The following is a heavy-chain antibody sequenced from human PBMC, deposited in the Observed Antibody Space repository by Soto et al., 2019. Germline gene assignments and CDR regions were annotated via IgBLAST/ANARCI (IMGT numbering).Heavy chain of an antibody. CDR2: ISGSGGST. V-gene: IGHV3-23*01. D-gene: IGHD3-3*01. J-gene: IGHJ6*02. Sequence: AISGSGGSTYYADSVKGRFTISRDNSKNTLYLQMNSLRAEDTAVYYCAKDPGGFTIFGVVITPYYYYGMDVWGQGTTVTVSS. CDR3: AKDPGGFTIFGVVITPYYYYGMDV.